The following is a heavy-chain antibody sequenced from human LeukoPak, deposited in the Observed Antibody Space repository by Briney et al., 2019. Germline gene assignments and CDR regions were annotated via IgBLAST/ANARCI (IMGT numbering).Heavy chain of an antibody. Sequence: PSETLSLTCAVYGGSFSGYYWSWIRQPPGKGLEWVGEINHSGSTNSNPSLKSRVTISVDASKNQFSLKLSSVTAADTAVYYCARGGWELPEGSLDYWGQGTLVTVSS. V-gene: IGHV4-34*01. J-gene: IGHJ4*02. D-gene: IGHD1-26*01. CDR1: GGSFSGYY. CDR3: ARGGWELPEGSLDY. CDR2: INHSGST.